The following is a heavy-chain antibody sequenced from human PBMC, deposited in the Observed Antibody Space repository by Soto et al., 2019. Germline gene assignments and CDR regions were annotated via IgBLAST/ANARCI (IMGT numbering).Heavy chain of an antibody. Sequence: QVQLVESGGGVVQPGRSLRLSCAASGFTFSSYAMHWVRQAPGKGLEWVAVISYDGSNKYYADSVKGRFTISRDNSKNTLYLQMNSLRAEDTAVYYCARDPRHIVLMVYAIPRDYYGMDVWGQGTTATVSS. CDR1: GFTFSSYA. D-gene: IGHD2-8*01. CDR2: ISYDGSNK. V-gene: IGHV3-30-3*01. CDR3: ARDPRHIVLMVYAIPRDYYGMDV. J-gene: IGHJ6*02.